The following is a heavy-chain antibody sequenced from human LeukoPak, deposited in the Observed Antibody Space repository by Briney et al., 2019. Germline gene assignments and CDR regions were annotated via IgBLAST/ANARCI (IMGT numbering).Heavy chain of an antibody. D-gene: IGHD6-13*01. J-gene: IGHJ4*02. CDR2: ISNSGGST. Sequence: GGSLRLSCAASGFTFSSYAMRWVRQAPGKGLAWVSTISNSGGSTYYADSVKGRFTISRDNSKNTLYLQMNSMRAEDTAVYYCASGLIAAAGFDYWGQGTLVTVSS. CDR1: GFTFSSYA. CDR3: ASGLIAAAGFDY. V-gene: IGHV3-23*01.